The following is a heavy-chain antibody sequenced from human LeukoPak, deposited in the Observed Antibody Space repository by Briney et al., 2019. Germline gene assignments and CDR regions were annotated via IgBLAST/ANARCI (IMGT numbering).Heavy chain of an antibody. CDR2: ISAYNGNT. CDR3: ARDAYYYGSGSYYRDAFDI. D-gene: IGHD3-10*01. Sequence: PRASVKVSCKASGYTFTSYGISWVRQAPGQGLEWMGWISAYNGNTNYAQKLQGRVIMTNDTSTSTAYMELRSLRSDDTAVYYCARDAYYYGSGSYYRDAFDIWGQGTRSPSLQ. J-gene: IGHJ3*02. CDR1: GYTFTSYG. V-gene: IGHV1-18*01.